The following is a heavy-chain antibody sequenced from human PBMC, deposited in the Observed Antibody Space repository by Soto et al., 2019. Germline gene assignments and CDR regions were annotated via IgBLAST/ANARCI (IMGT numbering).Heavy chain of an antibody. CDR1: GGTFSSYA. V-gene: IGHV1-69*13. Sequence: SVKVSCKASGGTFSSYAISWVRQAPGQGLEWMGGIIPIFGTANYAQKFQGRVTITADESTSTAYMELSSLRSEDTAVYYCASIVGATPYYYYGMDVWGQGTTVTVSS. J-gene: IGHJ6*02. D-gene: IGHD1-26*01. CDR2: IIPIFGTA. CDR3: ASIVGATPYYYYGMDV.